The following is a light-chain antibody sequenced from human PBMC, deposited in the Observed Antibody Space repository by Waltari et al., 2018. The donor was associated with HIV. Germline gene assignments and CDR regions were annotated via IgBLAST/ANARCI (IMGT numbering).Light chain of an antibody. J-gene: IGKJ1*01. CDR1: QTISSTD. Sequence: EIALTQSPGTLSLSPGERATLSCRASQTISSTDLAWYQQKPGQVPRLLIYGASSRATGIPDRFSGSGSGTDFTLTISSLEPEDCAVYYCQQYIGSPRTLGQGTKVELK. CDR2: GAS. V-gene: IGKV3-20*01. CDR3: QQYIGSPRT.